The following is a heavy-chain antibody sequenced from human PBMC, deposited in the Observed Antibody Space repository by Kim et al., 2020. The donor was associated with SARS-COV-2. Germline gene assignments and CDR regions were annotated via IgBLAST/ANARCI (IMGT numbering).Heavy chain of an antibody. D-gene: IGHD3-10*01. J-gene: IGHJ4*02. V-gene: IGHV1-18*01. CDR3: ARGIYYNY. Sequence: NGDTNYAQKLQGRVTMTTDTSTSTAYMELRSLRSDDTAVYYCARGIYYNYWGQGTLVTVSS. CDR2: NGDT.